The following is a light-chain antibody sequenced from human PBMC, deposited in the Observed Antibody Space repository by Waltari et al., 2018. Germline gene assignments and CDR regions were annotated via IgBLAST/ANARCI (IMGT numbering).Light chain of an antibody. J-gene: IGKJ2*01. CDR2: KVS. Sequence: DVMMTQSPLSLPVTLGQPASISCKSSQSLVYSDGNTYLMWFQQRPGKSPRRLIYKVSTRDSGVTDRFSGSGSGTDFKLKISRVEAEDVGIYYCMQGTHWPYTFGQGTKLDIK. CDR1: QSLVYSDGNTY. V-gene: IGKV2-30*01. CDR3: MQGTHWPYT.